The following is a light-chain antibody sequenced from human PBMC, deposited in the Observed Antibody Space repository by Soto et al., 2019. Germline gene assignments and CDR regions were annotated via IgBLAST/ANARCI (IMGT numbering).Light chain of an antibody. Sequence: EIVMTQSPATLSVSPGERATLSCSASQSVSSNLAWYQQKPGQAPRLLIYVASTRATGIPARFSGSGSGTEFTLTVSSLQSEDFAVYYCQQYNNWHWTFGQGTKVEIK. CDR2: VAS. J-gene: IGKJ1*01. V-gene: IGKV3-15*01. CDR3: QQYNNWHWT. CDR1: QSVSSN.